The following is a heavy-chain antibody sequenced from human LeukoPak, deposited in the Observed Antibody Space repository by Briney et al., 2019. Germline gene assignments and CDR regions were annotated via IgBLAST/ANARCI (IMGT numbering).Heavy chain of an antibody. V-gene: IGHV4-38-2*02. J-gene: IGHJ4*02. CDR2: IYHSGST. CDR3: ARGRAYYYDSSGYYYVVSRPYYFDY. CDR1: GYSITNNYY. D-gene: IGHD3-22*01. Sequence: SETLSLTCTVSGYSITNNYYWDWVRQPPGKGLEWIASIYHSGSTNYNPSLQSRVTISVDTSKNQVSLKLSSVTAADTAVYYCARGRAYYYDSSGYYYVVSRPYYFDYWGQGTLVTVSS.